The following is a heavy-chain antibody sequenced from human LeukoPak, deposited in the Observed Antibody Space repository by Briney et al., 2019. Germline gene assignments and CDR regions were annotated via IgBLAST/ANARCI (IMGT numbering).Heavy chain of an antibody. Sequence: SVKVSRKASGGTFSSYAISWVRQAPGQGLEWMGRSIPIFGTANYAQKFQGRVTITTDEYTSTAYMELSSLRSEDTAVYYCARDRPHTVTPFLGAFDIWGQGTMVTVSS. V-gene: IGHV1-69*05. CDR3: ARDRPHTVTPFLGAFDI. CDR2: SIPIFGTA. CDR1: GGTFSSYA. J-gene: IGHJ3*02. D-gene: IGHD4-17*01.